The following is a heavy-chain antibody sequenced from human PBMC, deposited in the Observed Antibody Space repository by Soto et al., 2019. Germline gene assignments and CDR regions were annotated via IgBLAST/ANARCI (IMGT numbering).Heavy chain of an antibody. CDR3: ATGARIAAAGTAY. CDR1: GYTLTALF. V-gene: IGHV1-24*01. D-gene: IGHD6-13*01. Sequence: GSSVKVSCLVSGYTLTALFIHWVRQAPGKGLEWMGGFDPEDGETIYAQKVQGRVTMTEDTSTDTAYMELSSLRSEDTAVYYCATGARIAAAGTAYWGQGTLVTVSS. CDR2: FDPEDGET. J-gene: IGHJ4*02.